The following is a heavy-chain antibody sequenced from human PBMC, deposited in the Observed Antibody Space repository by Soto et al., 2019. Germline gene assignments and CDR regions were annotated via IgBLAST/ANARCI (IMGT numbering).Heavy chain of an antibody. J-gene: IGHJ5*02. CDR1: GGSISSYY. V-gene: IGHV4-59*08. D-gene: IGHD6-19*01. CDR3: ARLGGSDWPCGNWYDP. Sequence: SETLSLTCTFSGGSISSYYWSWIRQPPGKGLELIGYIYYSGSTNYNPSLKSRVTISVDTSKSQFSLKLSSVTAADTAVYYCARLGGSDWPCGNWYDPWGKGTMVTVSS. CDR2: IYYSGST.